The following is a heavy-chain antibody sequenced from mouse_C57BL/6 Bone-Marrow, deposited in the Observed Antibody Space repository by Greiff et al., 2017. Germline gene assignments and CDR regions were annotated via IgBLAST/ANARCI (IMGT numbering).Heavy chain of an antibody. J-gene: IGHJ4*01. CDR3: ARFPYEAMDY. CDR2: IYPRSGNT. CDR1: GYTFTSYG. Sequence: VQLQESGAELARPGASVKLSCKASGYTFTSYGISWVKQRTGQGLEWIGEIYPRSGNTYYNEKFEGKATLTADKSSSTAYMELRSLTSEDSAVYFCARFPYEAMDYWGQGTAVTVSS. V-gene: IGHV1-81*01. D-gene: IGHD2-3*01.